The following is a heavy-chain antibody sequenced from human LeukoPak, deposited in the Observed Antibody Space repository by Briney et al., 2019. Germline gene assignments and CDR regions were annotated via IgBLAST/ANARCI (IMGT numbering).Heavy chain of an antibody. D-gene: IGHD6-13*01. CDR3: ASRRTFRQIAAAATNWFDP. CDR2: INPNSGGT. Sequence: ASVKVSCKASVYTFTGYYMHWVRQAPGQGLEWMGWINPNSGGTNYAQKFQGRVTMTRDTSISTAYMELSRLRSDDTAVYYCASRRTFRQIAAAATNWFDPWGQGTLVTVSS. V-gene: IGHV1-2*02. J-gene: IGHJ5*02. CDR1: VYTFTGYY.